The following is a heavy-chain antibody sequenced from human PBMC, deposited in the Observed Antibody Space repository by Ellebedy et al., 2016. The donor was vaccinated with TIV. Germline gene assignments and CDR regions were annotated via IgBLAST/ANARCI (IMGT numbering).Heavy chain of an antibody. V-gene: IGHV3-33*05. Sequence: GESLKISXAASGFTFSSYGMHWVRQAPGKGLEWVAVISYDGSNKYYADSVKGRFTISRDNSKNTLYLQMNSLRAEDTAVYYCARDGGSNYYFDYWGQGTLLTVSS. J-gene: IGHJ4*02. CDR2: ISYDGSNK. D-gene: IGHD1-26*01. CDR1: GFTFSSYG. CDR3: ARDGGSNYYFDY.